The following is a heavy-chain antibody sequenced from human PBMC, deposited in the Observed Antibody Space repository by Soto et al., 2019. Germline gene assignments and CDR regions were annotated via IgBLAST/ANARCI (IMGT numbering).Heavy chain of an antibody. Sequence: GESPKISCQGSGFSFTHYWIGWVRQGPGKGLEWMGVIYPSDSSTRYNPSFQGQVAMSADPSISTAYLKWSSLKASDTVIYFCARCSLKGGTPSAEFEPWGQGTQVTVSS. D-gene: IGHD2-2*01. CDR2: IYPSDSST. CDR3: ARCSLKGGTPSAEFEP. J-gene: IGHJ5*02. CDR1: GFSFTHYW. V-gene: IGHV5-51*01.